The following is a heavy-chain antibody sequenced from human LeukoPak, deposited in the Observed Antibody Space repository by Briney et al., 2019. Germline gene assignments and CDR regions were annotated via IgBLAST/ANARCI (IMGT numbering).Heavy chain of an antibody. CDR2: INHSGST. J-gene: IGHJ1*01. CDR3: ARGRGIAAAGKPTGYFQH. D-gene: IGHD6-13*01. V-gene: IGHV4-34*01. Sequence: SSETLSLTCAVYGGSFSGYYWSWIRQPPGKGLEWIGEINHSGSTNYNPSLKSRVTISVGTSKNQFSLKLSSVTAADTAVYYCARGRGIAAAGKPTGYFQHWGQGTLVTVSS. CDR1: GGSFSGYY.